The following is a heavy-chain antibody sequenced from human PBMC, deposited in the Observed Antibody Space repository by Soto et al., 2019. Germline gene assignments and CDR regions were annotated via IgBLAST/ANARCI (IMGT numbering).Heavy chain of an antibody. V-gene: IGHV3-66*01. CDR1: GFTVSNNY. Sequence: EVQLVESGGGLVQPGGSLRLSCAASGFTVSNNYMRWVRQAPGKGLEGVSLIYSGGATYYSDSVKGRFTISRDNSKNTLYLQMNSLRAEDTAVYYCARDGTYNWVGGQGILVTVSS. CDR3: ARDGTYNWV. J-gene: IGHJ4*02. CDR2: IYSGGAT. D-gene: IGHD1-1*01.